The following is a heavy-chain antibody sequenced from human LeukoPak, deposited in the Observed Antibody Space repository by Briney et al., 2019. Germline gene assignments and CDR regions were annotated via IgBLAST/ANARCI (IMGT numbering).Heavy chain of an antibody. J-gene: IGHJ6*02. D-gene: IGHD3-16*01. CDR2: ISSTGNAR. V-gene: IGHV3-11*01. Sequence: GGSLRLSCAASGFTFSDYYMSWIRQAPVKGLEWVSSISSTGNARYYADSVKGRFTISRDNAKNSLYLQMNSLRAEDTAVYYCAREEGGPGYYYGMDVWGQGTTVTVSS. CDR1: GFTFSDYY. CDR3: AREEGGPGYYYGMDV.